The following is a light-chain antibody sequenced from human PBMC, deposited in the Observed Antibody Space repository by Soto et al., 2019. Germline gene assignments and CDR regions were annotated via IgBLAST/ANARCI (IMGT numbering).Light chain of an antibody. CDR3: QQRSNWPLT. CDR1: QSLGGN. J-gene: IGKJ4*01. V-gene: IGKV3-11*01. CDR2: DAS. Sequence: EIVMTQSPATLAVSPGYTATLACRASQSLGGNLAWYQQKPGQAPRLLIYDASNRATGIPARFSGSGSGTDFTLTISSLEPEDFAVYFCQQRSNWPLTFGGGTKVDIK.